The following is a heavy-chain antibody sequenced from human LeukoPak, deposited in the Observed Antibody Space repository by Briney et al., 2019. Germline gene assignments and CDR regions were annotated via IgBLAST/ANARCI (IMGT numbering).Heavy chain of an antibody. CDR2: ISWNGGEE. CDR1: GFTFSDYG. J-gene: IGHJ4*02. V-gene: IGHV3-30*18. Sequence: GKSLRLSCAASGFTFSDYGIHWLRQAPGKGLEWVAVISWNGGEEHYGNSVRGRFTISRDNSKNMVYLQMNSLRVEDTAVYYCAKEQGYTGWLTTGHWGQGALVTVSS. CDR3: AKEQGYTGWLTTGH. D-gene: IGHD6-19*01.